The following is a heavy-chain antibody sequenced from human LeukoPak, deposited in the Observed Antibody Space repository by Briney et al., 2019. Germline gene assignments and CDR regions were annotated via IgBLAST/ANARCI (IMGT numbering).Heavy chain of an antibody. V-gene: IGHV3-74*01. D-gene: IGHD3-16*01. Sequence: GGSLRLSCAASGFTFSSYWMHWVRQAPGKGLVWVSRINSDGSSTSYADSVKGRFTISRDNAKNSLYLQLNSLRAEDTAVYYCAKQRYGGEDYWGQGTLVTVSS. J-gene: IGHJ4*02. CDR1: GFTFSSYW. CDR3: AKQRYGGEDY. CDR2: INSDGSST.